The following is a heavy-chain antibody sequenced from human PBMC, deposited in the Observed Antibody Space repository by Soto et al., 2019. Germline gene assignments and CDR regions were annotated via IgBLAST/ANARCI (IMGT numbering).Heavy chain of an antibody. D-gene: IGHD2-15*01. J-gene: IGHJ4*02. V-gene: IGHV3-73*01. Sequence: PGGSLRLSCAASGFTFSGSAMHWVRQASGKGLEWVGRIRSKANSYATAYAASVKGRFTISRDDSKNTAYLQMNSLKTEDTAVYYCTSSLPGPLGGSGTDYWGQGTLVTVSS. CDR1: GFTFSGSA. CDR3: TSSLPGPLGGSGTDY. CDR2: IRSKANSYAT.